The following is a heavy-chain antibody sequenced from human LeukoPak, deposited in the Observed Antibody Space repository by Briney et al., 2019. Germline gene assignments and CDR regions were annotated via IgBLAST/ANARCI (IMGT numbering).Heavy chain of an antibody. CDR3: ARSYCSSTSCYTYYYYYYMDV. J-gene: IGHJ6*03. Sequence: PGGSLRLSCAASGFTFSSYSMNWVRQAPGKGLEWVSSISSSSSYIYYADSVKDRFTISRDNAKNSLYLQMNSLRAEDTAVYYCARSYCSSTSCYTYYYYYYMDVLGKGTTVTVSS. CDR2: ISSSSSYI. CDR1: GFTFSSYS. D-gene: IGHD2-2*02. V-gene: IGHV3-21*01.